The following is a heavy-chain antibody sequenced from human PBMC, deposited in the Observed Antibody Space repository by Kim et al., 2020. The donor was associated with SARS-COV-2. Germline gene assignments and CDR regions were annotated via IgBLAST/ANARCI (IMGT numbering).Heavy chain of an antibody. Sequence: GGSLRLSCAASGFTFSSYAMHWVRQAPGKGLEWVAVISYDGSNKYYADSVKGRFTISRDNSKNTLYLQMNSLRAEDTAVYYCARAREGFSWIQLWFDAFDIWGQGTMVTVSS. CDR1: GFTFSSYA. CDR3: ARAREGFSWIQLWFDAFDI. V-gene: IGHV3-30-3*01. J-gene: IGHJ3*02. D-gene: IGHD5-18*01. CDR2: ISYDGSNK.